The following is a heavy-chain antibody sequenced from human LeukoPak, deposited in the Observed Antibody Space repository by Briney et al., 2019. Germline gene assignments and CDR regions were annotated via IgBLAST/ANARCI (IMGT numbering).Heavy chain of an antibody. J-gene: IGHJ5*02. CDR2: MKEDGSVM. CDR1: GFTFTRQT. D-gene: IGHD2-15*01. V-gene: IGHV3-7*01. Sequence: GGSLRLSCAASGFTFTRQTMSWVRQAPGKGLEWVASMKEDGSVMNYVDSVKGRFTISRDNAKNSLFLQMNSLRAEDTAVYYCGRGGHRHFDPWGQGTLVTVSS. CDR3: GRGGHRHFDP.